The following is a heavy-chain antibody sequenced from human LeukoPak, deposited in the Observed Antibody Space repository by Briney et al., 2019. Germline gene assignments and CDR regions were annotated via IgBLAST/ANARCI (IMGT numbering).Heavy chain of an antibody. Sequence: ASVKVSCKASGYTFTDYYMHWVRQAPGQGLEWMAWINPSSGATNYAQKFQGRVTMTRDTSISTAYMELSRLRSDDTAVYYCARSDILTGFDAFDIWGQGTMVTVSS. CDR3: ARSDILTGFDAFDI. CDR2: INPSSGAT. V-gene: IGHV1-2*02. CDR1: GYTFTDYY. J-gene: IGHJ3*02. D-gene: IGHD3-9*01.